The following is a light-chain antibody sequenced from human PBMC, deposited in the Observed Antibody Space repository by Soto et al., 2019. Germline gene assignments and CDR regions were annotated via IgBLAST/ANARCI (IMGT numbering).Light chain of an antibody. Sequence: DIVMTQSPDSLAVSLGERATINCKSSQSVLYSSNNKNYLAWYQQKPGQPPKLLIYWASTRESGVPDRFSRSGSGRDFTLTISSLQAEDVAVYYCQQYYSTPYTFGQGTKLEIK. CDR1: QSVLYSSNNKNY. V-gene: IGKV4-1*01. J-gene: IGKJ2*01. CDR2: WAS. CDR3: QQYYSTPYT.